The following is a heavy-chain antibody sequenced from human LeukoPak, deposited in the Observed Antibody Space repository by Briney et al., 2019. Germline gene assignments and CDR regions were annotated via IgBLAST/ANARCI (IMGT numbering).Heavy chain of an antibody. CDR2: IYYSGST. D-gene: IGHD6-6*01. Sequence: PSETLSPTCTVSGGSINNYYWSWIRQPPGKGLEWIGYIYYSGSTNYNPSLKSRVTISVDTSKNHFSLKLSFLTAADTAVYYCARDSAYSSSYDYWGQETLVTVSS. V-gene: IGHV4-59*01. CDR1: GGSINNYY. J-gene: IGHJ4*02. CDR3: ARDSAYSSSYDY.